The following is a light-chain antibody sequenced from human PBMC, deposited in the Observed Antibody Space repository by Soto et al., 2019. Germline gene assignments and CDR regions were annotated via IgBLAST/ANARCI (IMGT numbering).Light chain of an antibody. CDR1: QSVSSY. J-gene: IGKJ4*01. CDR3: QPCTTWPII. V-gene: IGKV3-11*01. CDR2: DAS. Sequence: RITQSSRASQSVSSYLAWYQQKPGQAPRLLIYDASNRATGIPARFSGRGSGTDFTLPRCSLEPEAVPVYYCQPCTTWPIIFDGGTKVDIK.